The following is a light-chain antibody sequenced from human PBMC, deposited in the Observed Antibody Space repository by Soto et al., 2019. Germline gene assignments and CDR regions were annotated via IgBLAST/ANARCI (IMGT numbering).Light chain of an antibody. J-gene: IGKJ3*01. CDR3: QQYGSSPFT. CDR1: ESVSSNY. Sequence: EIVLTQSPGTLSLSPGEGATLSCRASESVSSNYLAWYQQKPGQPPRLLIYGASSRATGIPDRLSGSGSGTDFTLIISRLEPEDFAVFYCQQYGSSPFTFGPGTRVDIK. CDR2: GAS. V-gene: IGKV3-20*01.